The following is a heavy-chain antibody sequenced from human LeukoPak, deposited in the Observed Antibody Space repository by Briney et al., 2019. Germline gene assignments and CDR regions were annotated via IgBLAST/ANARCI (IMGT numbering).Heavy chain of an antibody. CDR2: ITSDGTSI. D-gene: IGHD5-18*01. J-gene: IGHJ4*02. Sequence: PGGSLRLSCAASGFSFSTTWMHWVRQVPGQGLVWVARITSDGTSISYAESVKGRFTISRDNAKNMLYLQMNSLRAEDTAVYYCAKGWWIQLWLSYWGQGTLVTVSS. V-gene: IGHV3-74*03. CDR1: GFSFSTTW. CDR3: AKGWWIQLWLSY.